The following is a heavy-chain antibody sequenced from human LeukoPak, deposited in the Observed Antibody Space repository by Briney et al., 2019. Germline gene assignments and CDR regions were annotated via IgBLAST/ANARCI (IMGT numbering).Heavy chain of an antibody. V-gene: IGHV3-74*01. CDR2: TDRDGKST. Sequence: PGGSLRLSCAASGLTFSSHWMFWVRQAPGKGLVWVSQTDRDGKSTGYADSVKGRFTISRDNAKNTVYLQMNSLRAEDTAVYYCAAESSDWSAFDIWGQGTMATVPA. J-gene: IGHJ3*02. D-gene: IGHD6-19*01. CDR1: GLTFSSHW. CDR3: AAESSDWSAFDI.